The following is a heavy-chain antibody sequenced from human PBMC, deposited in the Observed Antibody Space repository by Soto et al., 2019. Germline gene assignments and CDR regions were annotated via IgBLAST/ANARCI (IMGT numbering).Heavy chain of an antibody. CDR2: IIPIFGTA. Sequence: QVQLVQSGAEVKKPGSSVKVSCKASGGTFSSYAISWVRQAPGQGLEWMGGIIPIFGTANYAQKFQGRVTITADESTSTAYMELSSLGSEDTAVYYFARGRSSSDRFTYYYDGMDFWGQGTTVTVSS. CDR3: ARGRSSSDRFTYYYDGMDF. V-gene: IGHV1-69*01. D-gene: IGHD6-13*01. CDR1: GGTFSSYA. J-gene: IGHJ6*02.